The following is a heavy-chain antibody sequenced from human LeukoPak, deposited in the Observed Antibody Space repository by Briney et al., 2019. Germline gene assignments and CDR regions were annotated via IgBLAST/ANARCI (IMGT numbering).Heavy chain of an antibody. CDR3: ARGSGQWGFDS. Sequence: NPPETLSLTCTVSGGSVSSHYWSWIRQPPGKTLEWIGYIYYSGSTNYNPSLRSRVTISVDSSKNQFSLKLSSVTAADTAVYYCARGSGQWGFDSWGQGTLVTVSS. CDR2: IYYSGST. V-gene: IGHV4-59*02. D-gene: IGHD3-10*01. CDR1: GGSVSSHY. J-gene: IGHJ4*02.